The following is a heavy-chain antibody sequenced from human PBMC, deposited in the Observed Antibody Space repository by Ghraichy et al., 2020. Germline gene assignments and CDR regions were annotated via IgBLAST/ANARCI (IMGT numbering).Heavy chain of an antibody. CDR1: GGSFSSSNHY. D-gene: IGHD6-19*01. J-gene: IGHJ4*02. Sequence: SETLSLTCTVSGGSFSSSNHYWVWIRQPQGKGLEWDGSFYYNGDTYSNPSLKSRVTISVDTSKNHFSLRLTSVTAADTAVYYWARRCHSSADVPYWGQGTLVTVSS. CDR3: ARRCHSSADVPY. CDR2: FYYNGDT. V-gene: IGHV4-39*02.